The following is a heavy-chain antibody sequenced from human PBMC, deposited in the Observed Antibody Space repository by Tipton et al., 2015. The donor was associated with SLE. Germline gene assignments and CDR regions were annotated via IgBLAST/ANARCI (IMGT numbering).Heavy chain of an antibody. CDR3: ARVDTAMVAYDY. D-gene: IGHD5-18*01. V-gene: IGHV4-61*08. CDR1: GGSISSGGYS. CDR2: IYYSGST. Sequence: TLSLTCAVSGGSISSGGYSWSWIRQPPGKGLEWIGYIYYSGSTNYNPSLKSRVTISVDTSKNQFSLKLSSVTAADTAVYYCARVDTAMVAYDYWGQGTLVTVSP. J-gene: IGHJ4*02.